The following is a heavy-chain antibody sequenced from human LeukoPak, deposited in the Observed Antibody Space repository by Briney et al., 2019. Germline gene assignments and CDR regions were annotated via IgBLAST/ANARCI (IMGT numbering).Heavy chain of an antibody. V-gene: IGHV5-51*01. CDR1: GYSFTSYW. CDR3: ASPIAAAGTSAFDI. Sequence: GEPLKISCQGSGYSFTSYWIGWVRQMPGKGLEWMGIIYPGDSDTRYSPSFQGQVTISADKSISTAYLQWSSLKASDTAMYYCASPIAAAGTSAFDIWGQGTMVTVSS. D-gene: IGHD6-13*01. CDR2: IYPGDSDT. J-gene: IGHJ3*02.